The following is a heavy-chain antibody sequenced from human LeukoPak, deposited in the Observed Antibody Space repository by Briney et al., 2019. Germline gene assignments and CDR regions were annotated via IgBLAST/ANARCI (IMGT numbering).Heavy chain of an antibody. J-gene: IGHJ5*02. CDR2: IIPIFGIA. CDR3: AAGVDVLVPDGGWFDP. Sequence: ASVKVSCKASGGTFSSYAISWVRQAPGQGLEWMGRIIPIFGIANYAQKFQGRVTITADKSTSTADMELRSLRSEDTAVYYCAAGVDVLVPDGGWFDPWGQGTLVTVSS. CDR1: GGTFSSYA. D-gene: IGHD2-2*01. V-gene: IGHV1-69*04.